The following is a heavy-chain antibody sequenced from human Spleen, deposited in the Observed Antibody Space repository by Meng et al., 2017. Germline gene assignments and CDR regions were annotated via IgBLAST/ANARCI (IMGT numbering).Heavy chain of an antibody. CDR3: ARDSITTAGTFDY. Sequence: EVQLVESGGGLVQPGGSLRRSCAASGFTVSNNYMSWVRQAPGKGLEWVSVMYSGGSTYNADSVKGRFTISRDSSKNTVYLQMNSLRAEDTAVYYCARDSITTAGTFDYWGQGTLVTVSS. V-gene: IGHV3-66*01. D-gene: IGHD6-13*01. J-gene: IGHJ4*02. CDR2: MYSGGST. CDR1: GFTVSNNY.